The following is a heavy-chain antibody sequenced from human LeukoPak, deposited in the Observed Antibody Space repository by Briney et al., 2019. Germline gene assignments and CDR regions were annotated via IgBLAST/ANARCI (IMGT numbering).Heavy chain of an antibody. CDR2: INPKTGGT. D-gene: IGHD6-19*01. V-gene: IGHV1-2*04. CDR1: GYTFTGYY. CDR3: AREGLAVAGDPDGTYYGMDV. J-gene: IGHJ6*02. Sequence: AASVKVSCKSSGYTFTGYYMHWVRQAPGQGLEWMGWINPKTGGTTYAQKFKGWVTMTRDTSINTAYMELSRLRSDDTAVYYCAREGLAVAGDPDGTYYGMDVWGQGTTVTVSS.